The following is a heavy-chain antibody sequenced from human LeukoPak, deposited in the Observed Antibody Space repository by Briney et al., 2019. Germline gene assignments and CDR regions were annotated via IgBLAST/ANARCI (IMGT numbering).Heavy chain of an antibody. J-gene: IGHJ3*02. V-gene: IGHV1-2*02. CDR3: AKADSSGYYYLGRAFDI. CDR2: INPNSGGT. Sequence: ASVKVSCKASGYTFTGYYMHWVRQAPGQGVEWMGWINPNSGGTNYAQKFQGRVTMTRDTSISTAYMELSRLRSDDTAVYYCAKADSSGYYYLGRAFDIWGQGTMVTVSS. D-gene: IGHD3-22*01. CDR1: GYTFTGYY.